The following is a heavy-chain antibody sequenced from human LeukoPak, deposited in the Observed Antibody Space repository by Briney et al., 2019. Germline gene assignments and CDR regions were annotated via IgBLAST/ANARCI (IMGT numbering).Heavy chain of an antibody. Sequence: AETLSLTCTVSGGSISSSSHYWGWIRQPPGKGLEWIGSIYYGGITYYNPSLKSQFTISVDTSKHQFSLNLSSVTATDTAVYYCARSRGFISGWYIGAFDIWGQGTMVTVSS. CDR1: GGSISSSSHY. CDR3: ARSRGFISGWYIGAFDI. CDR2: IYYGGIT. V-gene: IGHV4-39*01. J-gene: IGHJ3*02. D-gene: IGHD6-19*01.